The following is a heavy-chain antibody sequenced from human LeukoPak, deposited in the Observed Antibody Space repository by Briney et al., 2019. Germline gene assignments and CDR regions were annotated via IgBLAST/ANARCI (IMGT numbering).Heavy chain of an antibody. CDR2: IYTSGST. CDR1: GGSISSGSYY. Sequence: PSQTLSLTCTVSGGSISSGSYYWSWIRQPAGKGLEWIGRIYTSGSTNYNPSLKSRVTISVDTSKNQFSLKLSSVTAADTAVYYCARRYYSSGCFDYWGQGTLVTVSS. D-gene: IGHD6-19*01. J-gene: IGHJ4*02. CDR3: ARRYYSSGCFDY. V-gene: IGHV4-61*02.